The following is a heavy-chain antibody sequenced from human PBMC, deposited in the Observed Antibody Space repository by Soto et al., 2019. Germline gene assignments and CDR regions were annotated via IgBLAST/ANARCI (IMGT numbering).Heavy chain of an antibody. Sequence: SETLSLTCTVSGGSISSYYWSWIRQPPGKGLEWIGYIYYSGSTNYNPSLKSRVTISVDTSKNQFSLKLSPVTAADTAVYYCARGRSYYYYYMDVWGKGTTVTVSS. J-gene: IGHJ6*03. V-gene: IGHV4-59*12. CDR3: ARGRSYYYYYMDV. CDR1: GGSISSYY. CDR2: IYYSGST.